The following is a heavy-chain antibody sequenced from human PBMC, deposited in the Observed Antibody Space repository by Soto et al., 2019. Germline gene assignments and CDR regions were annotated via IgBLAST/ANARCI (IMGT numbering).Heavy chain of an antibody. CDR3: AKDHAVASYYYYYMDV. V-gene: IGHV3-30*18. D-gene: IGHD6-19*01. CDR1: GFTFSSYG. Sequence: GGSLRLSCAASGFTFSSYGMHWVRQAPGKGLEWVAVISYDGSNKYYADSVKGRFTISRDNSKNTLYLQMNSLRAEDTAVYYCAKDHAVASYYYYYMDVWGKGTTVTVSS. J-gene: IGHJ6*03. CDR2: ISYDGSNK.